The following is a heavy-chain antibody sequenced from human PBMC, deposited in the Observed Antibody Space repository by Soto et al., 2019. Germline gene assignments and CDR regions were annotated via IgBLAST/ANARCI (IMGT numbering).Heavy chain of an antibody. CDR1: GFTFSSYG. CDR3: AKVGSHSYGLRSYSSYYFDC. V-gene: IGHV3-30*18. CDR2: ISYDGSNK. J-gene: IGHJ4*02. D-gene: IGHD3-10*01. Sequence: QVQLVESGGGVVQPGRSLRLSCAASGFTFSSYGMHWVRQAPGKGLEWVAVISYDGSNKHYADSVKGRFTISRDNSKNTQHLQLNSMRAEETAVYSGAKVGSHSYGLRSYSSYYFDCWGQGTLVTVSS.